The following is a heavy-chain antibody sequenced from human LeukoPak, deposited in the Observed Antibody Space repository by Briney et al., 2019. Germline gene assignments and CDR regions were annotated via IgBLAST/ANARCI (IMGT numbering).Heavy chain of an antibody. V-gene: IGHV3-20*04. CDR2: INWNGGST. Sequence: GGSLRLSCAASGFTFDDYGMTWVRQAPGKGLEWVSAINWNGGSTGYADSVKGRFTISRDNAKNSLYLQMNSLRAEDTAVYYCARPRGNVEMATNPFDYWGQGTLVTVSS. CDR1: GFTFDDYG. CDR3: ARPRGNVEMATNPFDY. D-gene: IGHD5-24*01. J-gene: IGHJ4*02.